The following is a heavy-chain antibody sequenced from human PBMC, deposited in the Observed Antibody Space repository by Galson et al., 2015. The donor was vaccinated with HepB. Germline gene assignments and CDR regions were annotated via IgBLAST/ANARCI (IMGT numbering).Heavy chain of an antibody. J-gene: IGHJ4*02. V-gene: IGHV3-30*18. D-gene: IGHD6-13*01. CDR3: AKDRGSSWSFRDY. CDR1: GFTFISYG. Sequence: SLRLSCAASGFTFISYGIHWVRQAPGKGLEWVALISYDGSNKYYADSVKGRFTISRDSSSNTLSLQMNSLRAEDTAVYYCAKDRGSSWSFRDYWGQGTLVTVSS. CDR2: ISYDGSNK.